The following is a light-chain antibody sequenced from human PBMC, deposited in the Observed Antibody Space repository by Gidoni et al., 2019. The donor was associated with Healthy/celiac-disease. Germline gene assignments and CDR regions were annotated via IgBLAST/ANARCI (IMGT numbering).Light chain of an antibody. CDR1: SSNIGSNY. V-gene: IGLV1-47*01. CDR3: AAWDDSLSGSV. Sequence: SVLTQPPSASGTPGQRVTIPCSGSSSNIGSNYVYWYQQHPGTAPKLLIYRNNQRPSGVPDRFSGSKSGTSASLAISGLRSEDEADYYCAAWDDSLSGSVFGTGTKVTVL. J-gene: IGLJ1*01. CDR2: RNN.